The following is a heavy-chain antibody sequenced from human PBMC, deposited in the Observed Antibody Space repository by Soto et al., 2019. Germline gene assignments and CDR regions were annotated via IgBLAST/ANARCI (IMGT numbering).Heavy chain of an antibody. CDR1: GGSISSSSYY. CDR2: IYYSGST. CDR3: ARDRRMARNNWFDP. V-gene: IGHV4-39*02. Sequence: ASETLSLTCTVSGGSISSSSYYWGWIRQPPGKGLEWIGSIYYSGSTYYNPSLKSRVTISVDTSKNQFSLKLSSVTAADTAVYYAARDRRMARNNWFDPRGQGTLGXVSS. J-gene: IGHJ5*02.